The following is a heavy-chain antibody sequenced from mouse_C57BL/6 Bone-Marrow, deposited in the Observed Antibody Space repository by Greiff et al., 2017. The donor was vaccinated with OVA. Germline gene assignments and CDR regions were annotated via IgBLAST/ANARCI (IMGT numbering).Heavy chain of an antibody. D-gene: IGHD2-4*01. Sequence: VQLQQPGAELVKPGASVKLSCKASGYTFTSYWVHWVKQRPGQGLEWIGMIHPNSGSTNYNEKFKSKATLTVDKSSSTAYMQLSSLTSEDSAVYYCARDYYDYDGPFAYWGQGTLVTVSA. J-gene: IGHJ3*01. CDR2: IHPNSGST. V-gene: IGHV1-64*01. CDR1: GYTFTSYW. CDR3: ARDYYDYDGPFAY.